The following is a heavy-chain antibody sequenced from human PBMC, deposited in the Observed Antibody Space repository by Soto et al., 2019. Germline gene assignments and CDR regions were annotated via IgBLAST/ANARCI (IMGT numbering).Heavy chain of an antibody. CDR2: ISAYNGNT. D-gene: IGHD6-6*01. CDR1: GYTFTSYG. CDR3: ARAGSTAAPVGWFDP. Sequence: ASVTVSCKASGYTFTSYGISWVRQAPGQGLEGMGWISAYNGNTNYAQKLQGRVTMTTDTSTSTAYMELRSLRSDDTAVYYCARAGSTAAPVGWFDPWGQGTLVTVSS. V-gene: IGHV1-18*04. J-gene: IGHJ5*02.